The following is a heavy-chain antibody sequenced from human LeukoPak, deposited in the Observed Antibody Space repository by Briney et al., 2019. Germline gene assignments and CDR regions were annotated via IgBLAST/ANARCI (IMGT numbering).Heavy chain of an antibody. CDR1: GLIFENFA. CDR2: VSFDGTNN. Sequence: GGSLRLSCVASGLIFENFAIHWVRQAPGKGLEWVSIVSFDGTNNFYADSVSGRFTVSRDDSENTVYLHMNSLRPDDTAVYFCARDRNVIGADFDSWGQGTLVTVSS. D-gene: IGHD2/OR15-2a*01. V-gene: IGHV3-30*04. CDR3: ARDRNVIGADFDS. J-gene: IGHJ5*01.